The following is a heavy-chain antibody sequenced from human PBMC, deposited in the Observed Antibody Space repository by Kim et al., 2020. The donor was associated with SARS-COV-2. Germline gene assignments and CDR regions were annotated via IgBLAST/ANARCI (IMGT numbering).Heavy chain of an antibody. J-gene: IGHJ4*02. V-gene: IGHV3-53*04. Sequence: GGSLRLSCAASGFTVSSNYMSWVRQAPGKGLEWVSVIYSDGSTYYADSVKGRFTISRHNSKNTLYLQMNSLRAEDTAVYYCARVWGDDILTGYYGTKYYFDFWGQGTLVTVSS. D-gene: IGHD3-9*01. CDR3: ARVWGDDILTGYYGTKYYFDF. CDR2: IYSDGST. CDR1: GFTVSSNY.